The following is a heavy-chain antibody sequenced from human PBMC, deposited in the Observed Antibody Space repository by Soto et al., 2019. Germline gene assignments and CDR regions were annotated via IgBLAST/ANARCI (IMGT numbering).Heavy chain of an antibody. CDR3: ARQGIGNLHGLVDV. D-gene: IGHD3-10*01. V-gene: IGHV4-59*08. Sequence: QVQLQESGPGLVKPSETLSLTCTVSGGSIDGYNCAWIRQPPGKALEWVGYVYYNGGSSYNPSLKSRVTLSMDPSKSQSSLQLRAVTAADTAVYYCARQGIGNLHGLVDVWGRGTTVTVSS. CDR1: GGSIDGYN. J-gene: IGHJ6*02. CDR2: VYYNGGS.